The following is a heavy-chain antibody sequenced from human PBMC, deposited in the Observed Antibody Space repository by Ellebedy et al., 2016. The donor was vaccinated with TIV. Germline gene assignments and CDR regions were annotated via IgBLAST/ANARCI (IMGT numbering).Heavy chain of an antibody. CDR3: AVLTGYYALDY. CDR1: GFTFSSYA. CDR2: ISGSGGST. J-gene: IGHJ4*02. Sequence: GESLKISCAASGFTFSSYAMSWVRQAPGKGLEWVSAISGSGGSTYYAASVKGRFTISRDNSKNTLYLQMSSLRPEDTAVYYCAVLTGYYALDYWGQGTLVTVSS. D-gene: IGHD3-9*01. V-gene: IGHV3-23*01.